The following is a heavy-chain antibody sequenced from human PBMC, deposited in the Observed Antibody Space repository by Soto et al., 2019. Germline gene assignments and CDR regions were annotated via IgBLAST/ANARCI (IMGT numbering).Heavy chain of an antibody. CDR1: GYTFTSYG. D-gene: IGHD3-3*01. J-gene: IGHJ5*02. V-gene: IGHV1-18*01. Sequence: QVQLVQSGAEVKKPGASVKVSCKASGYTFTSYGISWVRQAPGQGLEWMGWISAYNGNTNYAQKLQGRVTMTTDTTTSTDYMELRSLRSDDTAVYYCARAGYDFWSGPGGWFDPWGQGTLVTVSS. CDR2: ISAYNGNT. CDR3: ARAGYDFWSGPGGWFDP.